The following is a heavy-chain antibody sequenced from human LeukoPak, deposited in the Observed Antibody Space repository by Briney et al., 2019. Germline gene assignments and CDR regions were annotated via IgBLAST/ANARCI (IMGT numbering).Heavy chain of an antibody. CDR2: ISSSGSTI. J-gene: IGHJ6*03. V-gene: IGHV3-48*03. Sequence: PGGSLRLSCAASGFTFSSYEMNWVRQAPGKGLEWVSYISSSGSTIYYADSVKGRFTISRDNAKNSLYLQMNSLRAEDTAVYYCAREAKLLGYSSSWYRPVPYYYYMDVWGKGTTVTISS. D-gene: IGHD6-13*01. CDR1: GFTFSSYE. CDR3: AREAKLLGYSSSWYRPVPYYYYMDV.